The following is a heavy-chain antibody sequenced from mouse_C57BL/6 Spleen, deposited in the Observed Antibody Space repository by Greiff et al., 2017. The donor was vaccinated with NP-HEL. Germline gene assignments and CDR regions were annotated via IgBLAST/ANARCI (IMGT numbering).Heavy chain of an antibody. Sequence: VQLQQSGAELARPGASVKMSCKASGYTFTSYTMHWVKQRPGQGLEWIGYINPSSGYTKYNQKFKDKATLTADKSSSTAYMQLSSLTSEDSAVYYCARRLDDYDGHYAMDYWGQGTSVTVSS. J-gene: IGHJ4*01. CDR3: ARRLDDYDGHYAMDY. CDR1: GYTFTSYT. V-gene: IGHV1-4*01. D-gene: IGHD2-4*01. CDR2: INPSSGYT.